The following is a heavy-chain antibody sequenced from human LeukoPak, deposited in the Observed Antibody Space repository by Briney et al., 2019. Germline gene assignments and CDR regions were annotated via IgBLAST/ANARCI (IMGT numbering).Heavy chain of an antibody. Sequence: GGSLRPSCAASGFTVSNNYMNWVRQAPGKGLEWVSVMYSGGTTYYADSVKGRFTISRDNSKNTLYMQMNSLRVEDTAIYYCAKDRGWLVDYWGQGTLVTVSS. CDR3: AKDRGWLVDY. D-gene: IGHD3-22*01. J-gene: IGHJ4*02. CDR1: GFTVSNNY. CDR2: MYSGGTT. V-gene: IGHV3-53*01.